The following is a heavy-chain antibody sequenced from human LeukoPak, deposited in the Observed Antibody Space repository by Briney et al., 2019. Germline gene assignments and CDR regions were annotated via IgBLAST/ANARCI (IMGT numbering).Heavy chain of an antibody. D-gene: IGHD3-3*01. Sequence: GGSLRLSCAASGFTFSSYAMHWVRQAPGKGLEWVAVISYDGSNKYYADSVKGRFTISRDNSKNTLYLQMSSLRAEDTAVYYCARDYDFWTIDYWGQGTLVTVSS. CDR2: ISYDGSNK. CDR1: GFTFSSYA. V-gene: IGHV3-30-3*01. CDR3: ARDYDFWTIDY. J-gene: IGHJ4*02.